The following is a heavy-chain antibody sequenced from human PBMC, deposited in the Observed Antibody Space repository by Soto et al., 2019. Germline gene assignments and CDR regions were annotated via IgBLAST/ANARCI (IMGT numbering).Heavy chain of an antibody. CDR3: ASAVHHHESYRSSYGMDV. CDR2: IYPGDSDT. CDR1: GYSFTSYW. D-gene: IGHD6-13*01. J-gene: IGHJ6*04. V-gene: IGHV5-51*01. Sequence: GESLKISCKGSGYSFTSYWIGWVRQMPGKGLEWMGIIYPGDSDTRYSPSFQGQVTISADKSISTAYLQWSSLKASDTAMYYCASAVHHHESYRSSYGMDVWGKGTTVTVYS.